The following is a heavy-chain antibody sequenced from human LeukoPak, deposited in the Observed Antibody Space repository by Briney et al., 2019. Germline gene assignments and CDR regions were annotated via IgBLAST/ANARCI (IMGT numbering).Heavy chain of an antibody. Sequence: GGSLRLSCAASGFTFSSYNMNWVRQAPGKGLEWVSSISSSSNYIYYADSVKGRFTTSRDTAKNSVYLQVNSLRAEDTALYYCARESGSPDYWGQGTLVTVSS. CDR3: ARESGSPDY. CDR1: GFTFSSYN. J-gene: IGHJ4*02. D-gene: IGHD3-10*01. V-gene: IGHV3-21*01. CDR2: ISSSSNYI.